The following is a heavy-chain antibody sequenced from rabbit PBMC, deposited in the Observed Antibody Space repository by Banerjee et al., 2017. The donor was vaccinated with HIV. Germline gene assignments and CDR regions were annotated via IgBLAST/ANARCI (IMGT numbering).Heavy chain of an antibody. V-gene: IGHV1S7*01. CDR2: IYAGGGSA. Sequence: QLKETGGGLVQPGGSLTLSCKASGFDFSTYYMSWVRQAPGKGLEWIGIIYAGGGSADYASWVNGRFTISSDNAQNTVYLQLDSLTVADTATYFCARDSSIRGYYIDYFNLWGPGTLVTVS. CDR1: GFDFSTYY. J-gene: IGHJ4*01. D-gene: IGHD1-1*01. CDR3: ARDSSIRGYYIDYFNL.